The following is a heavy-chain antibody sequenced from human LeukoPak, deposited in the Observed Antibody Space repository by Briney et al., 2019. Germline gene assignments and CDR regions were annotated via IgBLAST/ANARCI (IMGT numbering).Heavy chain of an antibody. J-gene: IGHJ6*02. D-gene: IGHD2-2*01. CDR3: STDGGPSSTSLV. V-gene: IGHV3-15*01. CDR2: IKSETDGGTT. CDR1: GFTFSKAW. Sequence: GRSLRLSCAASGFTFSKAWMSWVRQAPGKGLEWVGRIKSETDGGTTDYAAPVKGRFTISRDDSKNTLYLQMNSLKTEDTAVYYCSTDGGPSSTSLVWGQGTTVTVS.